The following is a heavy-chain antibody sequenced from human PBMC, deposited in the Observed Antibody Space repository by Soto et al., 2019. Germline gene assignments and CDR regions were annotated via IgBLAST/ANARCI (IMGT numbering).Heavy chain of an antibody. V-gene: IGHV4-34*01. D-gene: IGHD3-3*01. CDR1: GGSRSCYY. CDR3: ARLRVSDVSSVSFRRCWLDS. J-gene: IGHJ5*01. CDR2: IKHQGST. Sequence: SKDILSVNCDVHGGSRSCYYWTWIRQPAGKGVGWIGEIKHQGSTKYIPSPKSRVTISLDTSKTHVSLNLSSVTAAETAVYYCARLRVSDVSSVSFRRCWLDSWGQGTLVTAPQ.